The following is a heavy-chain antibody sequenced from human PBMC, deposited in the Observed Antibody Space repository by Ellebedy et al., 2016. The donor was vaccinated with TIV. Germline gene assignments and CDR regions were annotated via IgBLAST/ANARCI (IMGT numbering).Heavy chain of an antibody. J-gene: IGHJ6*03. CDR1: GFTFSSYA. CDR3: TRAPTAIFAHFYYYYYYMDV. V-gene: IGHV3-23*01. Sequence: GESLKISXAASGFTFSSYAMSWVRQAPGRRLERVSAISGSGGSTHYVDSVRGRFTISRDNSKNTLYLQMTSLRAEDTAVYYCTRAPTAIFAHFYYYYYYMDVWGKGTTVTVSS. CDR2: ISGSGGST. D-gene: IGHD2-21*02.